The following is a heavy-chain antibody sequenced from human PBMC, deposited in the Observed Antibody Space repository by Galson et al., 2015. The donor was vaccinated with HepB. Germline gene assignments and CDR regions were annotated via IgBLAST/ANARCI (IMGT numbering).Heavy chain of an antibody. CDR1: GFTFRDYY. CDR2: ISSSSGTYT. Sequence: SLRLSCAASGFTFRDYYMSWTRQTPGKKLEWLSYISSSSGTYTNYADSVKGRLTISRDNAENSLYLQMSSLRVEDTAVYYCARVADSHYGDHTHFDSWGQGTLVTVSS. J-gene: IGHJ4*02. D-gene: IGHD4-17*01. V-gene: IGHV3-11*06. CDR3: ARVADSHYGDHTHFDS.